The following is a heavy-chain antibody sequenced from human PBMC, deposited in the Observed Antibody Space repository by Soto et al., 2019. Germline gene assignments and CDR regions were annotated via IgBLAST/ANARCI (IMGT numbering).Heavy chain of an antibody. CDR3: ARVRDSFGLDV. Sequence: SETLSLTCTVSGGSITGAYYWNCIRQHPGKGLEWIGSIHYRGSTYYNPSLQSRITISLDRSNNQFSLNLSSVTAADTAVYYCARVRDSFGLDVWGQGTTVTVSS. CDR1: GGSITGAYY. J-gene: IGHJ6*02. D-gene: IGHD2-15*01. V-gene: IGHV4-31*03. CDR2: IHYRGST.